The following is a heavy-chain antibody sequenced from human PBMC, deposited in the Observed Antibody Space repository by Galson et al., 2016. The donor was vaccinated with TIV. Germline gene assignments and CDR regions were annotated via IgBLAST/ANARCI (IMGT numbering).Heavy chain of an antibody. V-gene: IGHV3-23*01. Sequence: SLRLSCAASGFKFTDFAMDWVRQPPGKGLEWVSGITGSGGRTDYGVSVEGRFIVSRDNSKKTLYLQLNSLTADDTAVYYCVKEPFSTVLYGFDDWGQGTMVTVSS. CDR2: ITGSGGRT. CDR1: GFKFTDFA. D-gene: IGHD2/OR15-2a*01. J-gene: IGHJ3*01. CDR3: VKEPFSTVLYGFDD.